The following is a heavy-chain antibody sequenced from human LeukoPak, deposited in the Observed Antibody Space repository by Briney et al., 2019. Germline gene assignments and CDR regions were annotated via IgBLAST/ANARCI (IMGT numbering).Heavy chain of an antibody. CDR3: ARIHGGYPFDY. V-gene: IGHV3-48*01. D-gene: IGHD2-15*01. CDR1: GFTFSSYS. CDR2: ISSSSSTL. J-gene: IGHJ4*02. Sequence: GGSLRLSCAASGFTFSSYSMNWVRQAPGKGLEWVSYISSSSSTLYYADSVKGRFTISRDNAKNSLYLQMNSLRAEDTAVYYCARIHGGYPFDYWGQGTLVTVSS.